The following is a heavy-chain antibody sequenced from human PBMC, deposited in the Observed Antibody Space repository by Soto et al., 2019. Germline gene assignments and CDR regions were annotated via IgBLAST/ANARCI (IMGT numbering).Heavy chain of an antibody. CDR2: TYYRSKWYY. J-gene: IGHJ6*02. V-gene: IGHV6-1*01. CDR3: DSRMLVRRAYPVEG. D-gene: IGHD1-1*01. Sequence: SQTLSLTFVISGDSVTGNSSGWNWIRQSPSRGLEWLGRTYYRSKWYYDYAGSVKGRMTINPDTSRNQFSLQLNSVSPEDTAVYYCDSRMLVRRAYPVEGWGQGTTVTV. CDR1: GDSVTGNSSG.